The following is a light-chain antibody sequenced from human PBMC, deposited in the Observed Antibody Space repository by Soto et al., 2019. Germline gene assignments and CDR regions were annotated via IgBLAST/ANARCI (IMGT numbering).Light chain of an antibody. J-gene: IGLJ1*01. V-gene: IGLV1-51*01. CDR1: ISNIVGNS. Sequence: QSALTQPPSVSSAPGHKVTISFSGSISNIVGNSVSWYQQLPGTAPKLLIYDDNNRPSGIPDRFYGSKSGTSDTLGITGFQTGDEADYYCGSWDSSLSAYVFGTGPKV. CDR2: DDN. CDR3: GSWDSSLSAYV.